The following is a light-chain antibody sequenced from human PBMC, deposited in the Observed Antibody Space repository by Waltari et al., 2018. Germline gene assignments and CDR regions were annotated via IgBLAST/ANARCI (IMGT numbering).Light chain of an antibody. CDR2: VAS. J-gene: IGKJ1*01. Sequence: IVLTQSPGTLSLSPGERATLSCRASQSVSRSLAWYQQKPGQAPKLLIYVASTRATGIPARFTGSGSGTDFSLTISSLEPEDFAIYFCQHYVRLPGTFGQGTKVEIK. V-gene: IGKV3-20*01. CDR3: QHYVRLPGT. CDR1: QSVSRS.